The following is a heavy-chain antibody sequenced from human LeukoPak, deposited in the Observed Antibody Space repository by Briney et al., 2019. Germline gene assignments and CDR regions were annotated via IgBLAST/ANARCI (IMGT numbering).Heavy chain of an antibody. CDR2: IYYSGST. CDR3: ARLNDYGDSFDY. D-gene: IGHD3-16*01. CDR1: GGSFSGYY. V-gene: IGHV4-59*08. Sequence: SETLSLTCAVYGGSFSGYYWSWVRQPPGKGLEWIGYIYYSGSTNYNPSLKSRVTISVDTSKNQFSLKVRSVTAADTAVYYCARLNDYGDSFDYWGQGTLVTVSS. J-gene: IGHJ4*02.